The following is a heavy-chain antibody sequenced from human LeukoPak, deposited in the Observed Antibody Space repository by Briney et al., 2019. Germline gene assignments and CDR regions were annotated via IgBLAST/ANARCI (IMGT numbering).Heavy chain of an antibody. CDR3: ARVGGGNYYYYGMDV. J-gene: IGHJ6*02. V-gene: IGHV4-59*01. CDR1: GGTISSYD. D-gene: IGHD3-10*01. CDR2: IYYSGST. Sequence: SETLSLTCTVSGGTISSYDWSWSRQPPGKGLEWIGYIYYSGSTNYNPSLKNRVTISVDTYKNQFSPKLSSVTAADTAVYYCARVGGGNYYYYGMDVWGQGTTVTVSS.